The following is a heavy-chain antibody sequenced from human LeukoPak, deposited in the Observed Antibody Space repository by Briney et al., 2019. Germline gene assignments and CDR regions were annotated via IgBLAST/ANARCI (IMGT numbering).Heavy chain of an antibody. CDR1: GFTFSSYA. CDR3: AKTTTGYSSGRYPGWPVDY. CDR2: ISGSGGGT. V-gene: IGHV3-23*01. J-gene: IGHJ4*02. D-gene: IGHD6-19*01. Sequence: GGSLRLSCAASGFTFSSYAVSWVRQAPGKGLEWVSAISGSGGGTYYADSVKGRFTISRDNSKNMVYLQMNSLSTEDTAVYYCAKTTTGYSSGRYPGWPVDYWGQGTLVTVSS.